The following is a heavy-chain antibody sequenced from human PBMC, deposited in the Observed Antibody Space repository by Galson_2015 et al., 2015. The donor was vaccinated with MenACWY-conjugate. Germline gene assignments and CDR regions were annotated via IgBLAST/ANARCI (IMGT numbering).Heavy chain of an antibody. Sequence: CATSGDSVSSHSVSWNWIRLSPSRGLEWLGRTYYRSKWYRDYAVSMKSRLIVNPDTSRNQFFLQVTSVTPDDTAIYYCTRENDHFDAFEIWGQGTMVTVSS. CDR2: TYYRSKWYR. V-gene: IGHV6-1*01. CDR1: GDSVSSHSVS. D-gene: IGHD1-14*01. CDR3: TRENDHFDAFEI. J-gene: IGHJ3*02.